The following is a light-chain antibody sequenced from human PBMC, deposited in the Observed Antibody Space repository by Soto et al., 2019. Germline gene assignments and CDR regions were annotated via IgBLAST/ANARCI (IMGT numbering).Light chain of an antibody. CDR2: GAS. J-gene: IGKJ4*01. V-gene: IGKV1-39*01. CDR1: RTINTY. Sequence: DVRMTQSPSSLSASVGDTITITCRASRTINTYFNWVQQKPGEPPRLLIYGASTLHDGVPSRFSGSGSGADFTLTISGLQPEDFASYHCQQTYSDISFGGGTKV. CDR3: QQTYSDIS.